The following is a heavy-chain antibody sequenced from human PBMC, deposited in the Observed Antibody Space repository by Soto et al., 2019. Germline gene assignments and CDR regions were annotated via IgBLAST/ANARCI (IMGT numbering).Heavy chain of an antibody. CDR1: GYTFTSYY. D-gene: IGHD6-13*01. V-gene: IGHV1-46*03. J-gene: IGHJ4*02. CDR3: ARDLGRSSSIPQNPAY. CDR2: INPSGGST. Sequence: ASVKVSCKASGYTFTSYYMHLVRQAPGQGLEWMGIINPSGGSTSYAQKFQGRVTMTRDTSTSTVYMELSSLRSEDTAVYYCARDLGRSSSIPQNPAYWGQGTLVTVSS.